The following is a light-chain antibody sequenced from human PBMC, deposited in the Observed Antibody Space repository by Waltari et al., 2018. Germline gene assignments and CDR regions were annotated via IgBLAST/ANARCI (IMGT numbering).Light chain of an antibody. J-gene: IGKJ1*01. CDR3: QQYGSSPWT. V-gene: IGKV3-15*01. Sequence: EIVMTQFPATLSVSPGERATLSCRASQSVRSNLAWYQQKPGQAPRLLIYAASTRATGIPASFSGSGAGTEFTLTISRLEPEDFAVYYCQQYGSSPWTFGQGTKVEIK. CDR1: QSVRSN. CDR2: AAS.